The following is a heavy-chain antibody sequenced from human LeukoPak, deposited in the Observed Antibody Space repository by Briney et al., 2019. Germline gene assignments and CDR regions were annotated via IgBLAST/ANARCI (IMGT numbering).Heavy chain of an antibody. CDR3: ARTGEDYSDNAGLGGFGP. V-gene: IGHV3-7*01. CDR2: IKQDGSEK. J-gene: IGHJ5*02. CDR1: GFSFGSYW. Sequence: RGSLRLSCAASGFSFGSYWMHWVRQAPGTGLEWVASIKQDGSEKLYGASVRGRFTVSRDNARNSLYLNMKTLRSEDTALYYCARTGEDYSDNAGLGGFGPWGQGTLLSVSS. D-gene: IGHD3-22*01.